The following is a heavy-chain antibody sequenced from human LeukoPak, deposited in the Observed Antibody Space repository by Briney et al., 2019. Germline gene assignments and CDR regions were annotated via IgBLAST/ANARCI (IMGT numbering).Heavy chain of an antibody. CDR1: GFTFSSYA. D-gene: IGHD2-2*01. V-gene: IGHV3-64*01. CDR3: ARWGSTSCYDY. CDR2: ISTSGGST. Sequence: GGSLRLSCAASGFTFSSYAMHWVRQAPGKGLEYVSAISTSGGSTYYANSVEGGFTISRDNSKNTLYLQMGSVRAEDMAVYYCARWGSTSCYDYWGQGTLVTVSS. J-gene: IGHJ4*02.